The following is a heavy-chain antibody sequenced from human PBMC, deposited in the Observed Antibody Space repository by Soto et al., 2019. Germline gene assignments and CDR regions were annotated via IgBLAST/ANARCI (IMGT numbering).Heavy chain of an antibody. CDR3: ARARYSSDWLPFDY. CDR1: GFTFSSYN. V-gene: IGHV3-21*01. Sequence: PGGSLRLSCAASGFTFSSYNMNWVRQAPGKGLEWVSSISSSSSYIYYADSVKGRFTISRDNSKNTLYLQMGSLRAEDMAVYYCARARYSSDWLPFDYWGQGTLVTVSS. CDR2: ISSSSSYI. D-gene: IGHD6-19*01. J-gene: IGHJ4*02.